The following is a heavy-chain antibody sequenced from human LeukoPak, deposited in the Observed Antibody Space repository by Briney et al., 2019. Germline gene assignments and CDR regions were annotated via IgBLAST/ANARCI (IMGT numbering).Heavy chain of an antibody. CDR3: AIRDLVRGVIKGAYFDY. CDR1: GFTFSSYA. J-gene: IGHJ4*02. Sequence: GGSLRLSCAASGFTFSSYAMSWVRQAPGKGLEWVSAISGSGGSTYYADSVKGRFTISRDNSKNTLYLQMNSLRAEDTAVYYCAIRDLVRGVIKGAYFDYWGQGTLVTVSS. D-gene: IGHD3-10*01. V-gene: IGHV3-23*01. CDR2: ISGSGGST.